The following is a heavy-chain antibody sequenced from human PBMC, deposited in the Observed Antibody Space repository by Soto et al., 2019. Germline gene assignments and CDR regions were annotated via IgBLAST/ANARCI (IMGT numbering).Heavy chain of an antibody. CDR1: GFNFYDYY. V-gene: IGHV3-7*01. CDR2: INEDGSDK. D-gene: IGHD1-1*01. Sequence: EVQLVESGGGLVQPGGSLRLSCAASGFNFYDYYMSWVRQAPGKGLEWVANINEDGSDKRYVDSVKGRFIISRDNAKNSLYLQMSSLRTEDTGVYYCARVASGSYDYWGQGNLVTVSS. CDR3: ARVASGSYDY. J-gene: IGHJ4*02.